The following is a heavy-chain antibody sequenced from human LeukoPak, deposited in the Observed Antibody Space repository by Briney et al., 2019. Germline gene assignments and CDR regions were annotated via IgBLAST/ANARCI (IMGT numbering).Heavy chain of an antibody. D-gene: IGHD3-3*01. CDR3: ARYDFWSGYLSDY. V-gene: IGHV4-39*07. Sequence: SDTLSLTCSVSGDSISGSDYYWGWIRQPPGKGLEWIGSFYYSGSTYYNPSLKSRVTISVDTSKNQFSLKLSSVTAADTAVYYCARYDFWSGYLSDYWGQGTLVTVSS. J-gene: IGHJ4*02. CDR2: FYYSGST. CDR1: GDSISGSDYY.